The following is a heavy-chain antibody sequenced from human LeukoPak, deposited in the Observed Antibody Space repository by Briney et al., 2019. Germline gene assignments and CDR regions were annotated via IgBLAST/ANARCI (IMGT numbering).Heavy chain of an antibody. V-gene: IGHV3-48*01. D-gene: IGHD4-17*01. Sequence: GGSLRLSCAASGFTFSSYSMNWVRQAPGKGLEWVSYISISSSTIYYADSVKGRFTISRDNAKNSLYLQMNSLRAEDTAVYYCARASSYGDYSRWGQGTLVTVSS. CDR3: ARASSYGDYSR. CDR2: ISISSSTI. J-gene: IGHJ4*02. CDR1: GFTFSSYS.